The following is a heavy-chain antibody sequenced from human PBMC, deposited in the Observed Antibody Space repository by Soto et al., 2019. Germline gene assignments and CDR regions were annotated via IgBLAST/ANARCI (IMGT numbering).Heavy chain of an antibody. Sequence: SETLSLTCTVSGGSISSYYWSWIRQPPGKGLEWIGYIYYSGSTNYNPSLKSRLTISVDTSKNQFSLKLSSVTAADTAVYYCARSNIFTIASAFDIWGQGTMVTVSS. J-gene: IGHJ3*02. CDR2: IYYSGST. CDR3: ARSNIFTIASAFDI. CDR1: GGSISSYY. V-gene: IGHV4-59*01. D-gene: IGHD3-9*01.